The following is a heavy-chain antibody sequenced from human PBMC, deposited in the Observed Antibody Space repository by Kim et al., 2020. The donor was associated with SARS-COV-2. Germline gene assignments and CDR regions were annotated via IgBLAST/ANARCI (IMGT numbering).Heavy chain of an antibody. V-gene: IGHV4-34*01. CDR1: GGSFSGYY. CDR2: INHSGST. CDR3: ARGEGIVATIFDY. J-gene: IGHJ4*02. D-gene: IGHD5-12*01. Sequence: SETLSLTCAVYGGSFSGYYWSWIRQPPGKGLEWIGEINHSGSTNYNPSLKSRVTISVDTSKNQFSLKLSSVTAADTAVYYCARGEGIVATIFDYWGQGTLVTVSS.